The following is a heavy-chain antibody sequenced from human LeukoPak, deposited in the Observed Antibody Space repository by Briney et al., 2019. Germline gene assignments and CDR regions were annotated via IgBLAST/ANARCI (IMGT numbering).Heavy chain of an antibody. V-gene: IGHV3-23*01. CDR3: ARWPSDYCSSTSCEGVDY. CDR2: ISGSGGNT. J-gene: IGHJ4*02. D-gene: IGHD2-2*01. CDR1: GFTFSSYA. Sequence: TGGSLRLSCAASGFTFSSYAMSWVRQAPGKGLEWLSIISGSGGNTHYAGSVKGRFTISRDNAKNTLYLQMNSLRAEDTAVYYCARWPSDYCSSTSCEGVDYWGQGTLVTVSS.